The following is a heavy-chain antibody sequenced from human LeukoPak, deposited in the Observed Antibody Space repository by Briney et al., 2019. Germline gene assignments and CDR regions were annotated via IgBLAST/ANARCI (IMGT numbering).Heavy chain of an antibody. CDR1: GYTFTSYD. D-gene: IGHD2-15*01. J-gene: IGHJ5*02. CDR2: MNPNSGNT. Sequence: ASVEVSCKASGYTFTSYDINWVRQATGQGLEWMGWMNPNSGNTGYAQKFQGRVTMTRNTSISTAYMELSSLRSEDTAVYYCARGYCSGGSCYYFWFDPWGQGTLVTVSS. V-gene: IGHV1-8*01. CDR3: ARGYCSGGSCYYFWFDP.